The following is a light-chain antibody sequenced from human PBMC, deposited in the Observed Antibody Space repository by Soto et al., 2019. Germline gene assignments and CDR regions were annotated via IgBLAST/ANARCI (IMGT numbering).Light chain of an antibody. CDR3: HQSYSFPLT. CDR2: AAI. J-gene: IGKJ3*01. V-gene: IGKV1-16*01. CDR1: QDISKY. Sequence: DVQMTQSPSSLAASVGDRVSISCRASQDISKYLAWFQQKPGKAPKSLIFAAISLQSGVPRRFSGSVSGTDFLLIINGLQPEDFATNYCHQSYSFPLTFGPGTRVDI.